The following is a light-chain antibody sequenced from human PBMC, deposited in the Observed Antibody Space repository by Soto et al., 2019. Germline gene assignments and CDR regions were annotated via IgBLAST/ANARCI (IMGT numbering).Light chain of an antibody. J-gene: IGLJ1*01. CDR1: SSDVGGSDY. V-gene: IGLV2-8*01. Sequence: QSALTQPPSASGSPGQSVTISCTGTSSDVGGSDYVSWYQHHPGKAPKLMISDVSKRPSGVPDRFSGSKSGNMASLTVSGLQADDESDYYCISHVGHSNVFGTGTKVTVL. CDR2: DVS. CDR3: ISHVGHSNV.